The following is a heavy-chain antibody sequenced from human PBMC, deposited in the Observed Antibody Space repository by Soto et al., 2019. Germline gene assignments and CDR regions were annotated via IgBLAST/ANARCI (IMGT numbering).Heavy chain of an antibody. CDR3: ARNIVVVTAIREFDY. Sequence: PGESLKISCKGSGYSFTSYWIGWVRQMPGKGLEWMGIIYPGDSDTRYSPSFQGQVTISADKSISTAYLQWSSLKASDTAMYYCARNIVVVTAIREFDYWGQGTLVTVSS. D-gene: IGHD2-21*02. CDR1: GYSFTSYW. J-gene: IGHJ4*02. V-gene: IGHV5-51*01. CDR2: IYPGDSDT.